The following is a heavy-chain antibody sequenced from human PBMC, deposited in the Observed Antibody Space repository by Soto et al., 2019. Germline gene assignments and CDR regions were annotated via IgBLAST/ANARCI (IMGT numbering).Heavy chain of an antibody. CDR1: GFTFSSYA. CDR3: AKVAYSSSWYGDAFDI. V-gene: IGHV3-23*01. D-gene: IGHD6-13*01. CDR2: ISGSGGST. Sequence: GGSLRLSCAASGFTFSSYAMSWVRQAPGKGLEWVSAISGSGGSTYYADSVKGRFTISRDNSKNTLYLQMNSLRAEDTAVYYCAKVAYSSSWYGDAFDIWGQGTMVTVSS. J-gene: IGHJ3*02.